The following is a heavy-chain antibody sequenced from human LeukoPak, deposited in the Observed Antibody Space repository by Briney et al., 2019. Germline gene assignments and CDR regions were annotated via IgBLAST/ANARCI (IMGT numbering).Heavy chain of an antibody. Sequence: GGSLRLSFAASGLTFSSYWMSWVRQAPGKGREWVANIKQDGREKYYVDSVKGRFTISRDNAKNSLYLQMNSLRAEDTAVYYCARDVNEYSYGEPGIDYFDYWGQGTLVTVSS. CDR2: IKQDGREK. J-gene: IGHJ4*02. V-gene: IGHV3-7*01. CDR3: ARDVNEYSYGEPGIDYFDY. D-gene: IGHD5-18*01. CDR1: GLTFSSYW.